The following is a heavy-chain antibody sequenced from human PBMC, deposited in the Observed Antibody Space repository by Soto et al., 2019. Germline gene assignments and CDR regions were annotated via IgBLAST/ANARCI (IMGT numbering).Heavy chain of an antibody. CDR1: GGSISSYY. D-gene: IGHD2-15*01. CDR3: ARDERYCSGGSCYRYYMDV. J-gene: IGHJ6*03. Sequence: SETLSLTCTVSGGSISSYYWSWIRQPPGKGLEWIGYIYYSGSTNYNPSLKSRVTISVDTSKNQFSLKLSSVTAADTAVYYCARDERYCSGGSCYRYYMDVWGKGTTVTVSS. CDR2: IYYSGST. V-gene: IGHV4-59*01.